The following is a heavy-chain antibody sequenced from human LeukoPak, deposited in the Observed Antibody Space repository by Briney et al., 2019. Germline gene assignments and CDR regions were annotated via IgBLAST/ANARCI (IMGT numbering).Heavy chain of an antibody. J-gene: IGHJ4*02. V-gene: IGHV3-53*04. CDR2: IYADGST. CDR1: GFTVNNNF. Sequence: PGGSLKLSCAASGFTVNNNFMGWVRQAPGKGLERVSGIYADGSTYYADSVKGRFTLSRHVSENTLSLEMNSLGPEDTALYYCARESSVSGWFIYWGQGTLVTVSS. CDR3: ARESSVSGWFIY. D-gene: IGHD6-19*01.